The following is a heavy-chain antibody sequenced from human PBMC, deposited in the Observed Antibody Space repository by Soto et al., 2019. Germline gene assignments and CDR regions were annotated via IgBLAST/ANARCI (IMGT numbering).Heavy chain of an antibody. V-gene: IGHV4-4*02. D-gene: IGHD6-13*01. Sequence: SETLSLTCAVSGGSISSSNWWSWVRQPPGKGLEWIGEIYHSGSTNYNPSLKSRVTISVDKSKNQFSLKLSSVTAADTAVYYCASSPRDSSSWLDYWGQGTLVTVSS. CDR1: GGSISSSNW. J-gene: IGHJ4*02. CDR3: ASSPRDSSSWLDY. CDR2: IYHSGST.